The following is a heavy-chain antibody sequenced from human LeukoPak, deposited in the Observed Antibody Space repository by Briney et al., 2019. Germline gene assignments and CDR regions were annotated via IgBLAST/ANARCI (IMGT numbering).Heavy chain of an antibody. CDR1: GGSISSGGYY. Sequence: PSQTLSLTCTVSGGSISSGGYYWSWIRQHPGKGVEWIGYIYYSGSTYYNPSLKSRVTISVDTSKNQFSLKLSSVTAADTAVYYCARGPELRFLEWLSAEFDPWGQGTLVTVSS. J-gene: IGHJ5*02. D-gene: IGHD3-3*01. V-gene: IGHV4-31*03. CDR3: ARGPELRFLEWLSAEFDP. CDR2: IYYSGST.